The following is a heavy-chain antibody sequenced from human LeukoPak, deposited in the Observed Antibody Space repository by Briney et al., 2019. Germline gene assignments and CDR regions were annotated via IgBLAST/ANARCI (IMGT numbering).Heavy chain of an antibody. CDR1: GFTFSNYN. Sequence: GGSLRLSCAASGFTFSNYNMNWVRQAPGKGLEWVSVIYSGGSTYYADSVKGRFTISRDNSKNTLYLQMNSLRAEDTAVYYCARAPRRGYGDRIDAFDIWGQGTMVTVSS. V-gene: IGHV3-53*01. D-gene: IGHD4-17*01. CDR3: ARAPRRGYGDRIDAFDI. J-gene: IGHJ3*02. CDR2: IYSGGST.